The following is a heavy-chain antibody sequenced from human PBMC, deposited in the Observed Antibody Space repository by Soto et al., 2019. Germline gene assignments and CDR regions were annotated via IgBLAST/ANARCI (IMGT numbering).Heavy chain of an antibody. V-gene: IGHV3-23*01. CDR3: AKVKGGVRFLEWLSPNWFDP. CDR1: GFTFSSYA. CDR2: ISGSGGST. Sequence: VGSLRLSCAASGFTFSSYAMSWVRQAPGKGLEWVSAISGSGGSTYYADSVKGRFTISRDNSKNTLYLQMNSLRAEDTAVYYCAKVKGGVRFLEWLSPNWFDPWGQGTLVTVSS. D-gene: IGHD3-3*01. J-gene: IGHJ5*02.